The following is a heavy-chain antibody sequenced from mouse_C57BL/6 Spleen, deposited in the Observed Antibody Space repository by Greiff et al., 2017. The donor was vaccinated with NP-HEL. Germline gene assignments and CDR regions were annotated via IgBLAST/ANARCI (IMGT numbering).Heavy chain of an antibody. CDR2: INPNNGGT. D-gene: IGHD3-3*01. Sequence: EVQLQQSGPELVKPGASVKMSCKASGYTFTDYNMHWVKQSHGKSLEWIGYINPNNGGTSYNQKFKGKATLTVNKSSSTAYMELRSLTSEDSAVYYCASEGLHWYFDVWGTGTTVTVSS. CDR1: GYTFTDYN. CDR3: ASEGLHWYFDV. V-gene: IGHV1-22*01. J-gene: IGHJ1*03.